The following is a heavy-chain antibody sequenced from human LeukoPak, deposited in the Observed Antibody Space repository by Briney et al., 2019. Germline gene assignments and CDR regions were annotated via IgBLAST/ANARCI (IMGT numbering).Heavy chain of an antibody. CDR2: NSGSGGST. V-gene: IGHV3-23*01. Sequence: PGGSLRLSCAASGFTFSSYAMSWVRQAPGKGLEGVSANSGSGGSTYYADSVKGRFTISRNNSKNTLYLQMNSLRAEDTAVYYSAKGLTYWFDPWGQGTLVTVSS. CDR1: GFTFSSYA. J-gene: IGHJ5*02. CDR3: AKGLTYWFDP.